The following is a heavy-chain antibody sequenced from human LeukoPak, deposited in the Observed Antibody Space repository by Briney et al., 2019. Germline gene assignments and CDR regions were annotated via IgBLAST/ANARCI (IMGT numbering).Heavy chain of an antibody. CDR2: MNPNSGNT. CDR3: ARGPHSYYYDSSGYYL. CDR1: GYTFTSYD. Sequence: ASVKVSCKASGYTFTSYDINWVRQATGQGLEWMGWMNPNSGNTDYAQKFQGRVTMTRNTSISTAYMELSSLRSEDTAVYYCARGPHSYYYDSSGYYLWGQGTLVTVSS. J-gene: IGHJ4*02. D-gene: IGHD3-22*01. V-gene: IGHV1-8*01.